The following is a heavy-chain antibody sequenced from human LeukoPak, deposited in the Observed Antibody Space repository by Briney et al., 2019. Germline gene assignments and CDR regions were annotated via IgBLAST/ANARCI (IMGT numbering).Heavy chain of an antibody. J-gene: IGHJ5*02. V-gene: IGHV1-18*01. CDR3: ARDYYDSSGYYSVNWFDP. Sequence: GASVKVSCKASGYTFTSYGISWVRQAPGQGLEWMGWISAYNGNTNYAQKLQGRVTMTTDTSTSTAYMELRSLRSDDAAVYYCARDYYDSSGYYSVNWFDPWGQGTLVTVSS. CDR1: GYTFTSYG. D-gene: IGHD3-22*01. CDR2: ISAYNGNT.